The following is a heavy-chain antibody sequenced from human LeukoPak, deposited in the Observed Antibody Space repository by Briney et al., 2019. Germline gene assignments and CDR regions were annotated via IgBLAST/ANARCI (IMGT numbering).Heavy chain of an antibody. CDR3: ARTSYCSSTTCYYFDY. D-gene: IGHD2-2*01. CDR1: GGSISSYY. V-gene: IGHV4-59*08. CDR2: IYYSGST. Sequence: KSSETLSLTCTVSGGSISSYYWSWIRQPPGKGLEWIGYIYYSGSTNYNPSLKSRVTISVDTSENQFSLKLSSVTAADTAVYYCARTSYCSSTTCYYFDYWGQGTLVTVSS. J-gene: IGHJ4*02.